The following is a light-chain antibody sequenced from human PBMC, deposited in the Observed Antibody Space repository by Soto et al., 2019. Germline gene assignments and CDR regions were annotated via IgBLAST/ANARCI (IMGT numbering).Light chain of an antibody. J-gene: IGLJ1*01. CDR1: SSDVGGYNY. CDR3: SSYTSSSTLYV. CDR2: VVS. Sequence: QSALTQPASVSGSPGQSITISCTGTSSDVGGYNYVSWYQQYPGKAPKLMIYVVSNRPSGVSNRFSGSKSGNTASLTISGLQAEDEADYYCSSYTSSSTLYVFGTGTKLTVL. V-gene: IGLV2-14*01.